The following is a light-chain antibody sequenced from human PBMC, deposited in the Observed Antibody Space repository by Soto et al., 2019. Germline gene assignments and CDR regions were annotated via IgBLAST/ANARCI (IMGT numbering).Light chain of an antibody. V-gene: IGKV3-20*01. J-gene: IGKJ2*01. CDR3: QQYGSSPPYT. Sequence: EVVLTHSPGTLSLSPGERATLSCRASQSVSNNYLAWYQQKPGQSPKLLIFGSSDRATGIPDRFSGSGSGTDFTLTISSLELEDFAVYYCQQYGSSPPYTFGQGTKLEIK. CDR2: GSS. CDR1: QSVSNNY.